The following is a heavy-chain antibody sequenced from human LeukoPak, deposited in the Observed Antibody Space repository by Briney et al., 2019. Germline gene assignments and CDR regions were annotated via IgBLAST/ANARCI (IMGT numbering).Heavy chain of an antibody. CDR1: GFTFSSYS. CDR2: ISSSSYI. CDR3: ARDEEGYYFDY. Sequence: PGGSLRLSCAASGFTFSSYSMNWVRQAPGKGLEWVSSISSSSYIYYADSVKGRFTISRDNAKNSLYLQMNSLRAEDTAVYYCARDEEGYYFDYWGQGTLVTVSS. J-gene: IGHJ4*02. V-gene: IGHV3-21*01.